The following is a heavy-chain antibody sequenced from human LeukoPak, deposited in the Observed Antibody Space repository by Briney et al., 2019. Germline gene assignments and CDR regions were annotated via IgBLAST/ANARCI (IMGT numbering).Heavy chain of an antibody. Sequence: GGSLRLSCAASGFTFSSYEMNWVRQAPGKGLEWVSYISSSGSTIYYADSVKGRFTISRDNDKNSLYLQMNSLRAEDTAVYYCARDRQQLVLDYWGQGTLVTVSS. V-gene: IGHV3-48*03. CDR3: ARDRQQLVLDY. CDR1: GFTFSSYE. CDR2: ISSSGSTI. J-gene: IGHJ4*02. D-gene: IGHD6-13*01.